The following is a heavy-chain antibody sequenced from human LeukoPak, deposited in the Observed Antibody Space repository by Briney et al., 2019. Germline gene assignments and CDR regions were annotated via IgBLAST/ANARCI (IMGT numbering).Heavy chain of an antibody. Sequence: DPSETLSLTCTVSGGSISSYYGSWIRHPPGKGLEWIGYIYYSGSTNYNPSIKSLVTISVDTSKNQFSLKLSSVTAADTAGYYGASFPAGVFDYWGQGTLVTVSS. D-gene: IGHD6-13*01. J-gene: IGHJ4*02. V-gene: IGHV4-59*01. CDR2: IYYSGST. CDR1: GGSISSYY. CDR3: ASFPAGVFDY.